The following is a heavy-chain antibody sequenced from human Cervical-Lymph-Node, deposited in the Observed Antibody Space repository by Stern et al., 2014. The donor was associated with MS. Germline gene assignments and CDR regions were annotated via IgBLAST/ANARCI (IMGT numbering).Heavy chain of an antibody. V-gene: IGHV4-61*02. J-gene: IGHJ4*02. CDR3: ARGSGY. CDR2: IYTSGST. Sequence: QVQLQESGPGLVKPSQTLSLTCTVSGGSISSGSYYWSWIRQPAGKGLEWIGRIYTSGSTNYNPSLKSRVTISVDTSKNQFSLKLSSVTAADTAVYYCARGSGYWGQGTLVTVSS. CDR1: GGSISSGSYY. D-gene: IGHD3-3*01.